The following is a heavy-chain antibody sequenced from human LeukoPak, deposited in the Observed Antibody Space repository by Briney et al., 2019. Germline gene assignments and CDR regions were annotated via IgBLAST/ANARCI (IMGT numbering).Heavy chain of an antibody. D-gene: IGHD5-12*01. J-gene: IGHJ4*02. Sequence: PSETLSLTCAVYGGSFSDYYWSWIRQPPGKGLEWIGEINHSGSTNYNPSLKSRVTISVDTSKNQFSLKLSSVTAADTAVYYCARGFWDSGPLYYFDYWGQGTLVTVSS. CDR2: INHSGST. CDR1: GGSFSDYY. CDR3: ARGFWDSGPLYYFDY. V-gene: IGHV4-34*01.